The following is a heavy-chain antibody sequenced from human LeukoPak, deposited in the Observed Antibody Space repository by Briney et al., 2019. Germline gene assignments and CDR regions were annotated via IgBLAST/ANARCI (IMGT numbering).Heavy chain of an antibody. CDR2: INDTGGST. D-gene: IGHD6-19*01. V-gene: IGHV3-23*01. J-gene: IGHJ4*02. Sequence: PGGSLRLSCAASGSTFSNYAMSWVRQAPGKGLEWVSTINDTGGSTYYADSVKGRFTISRDNSKNTLFLQMNSLRAEDTAVYYCAKYARQWLVRAIDYWGQGTLVTVSS. CDR3: AKYARQWLVRAIDY. CDR1: GSTFSNYA.